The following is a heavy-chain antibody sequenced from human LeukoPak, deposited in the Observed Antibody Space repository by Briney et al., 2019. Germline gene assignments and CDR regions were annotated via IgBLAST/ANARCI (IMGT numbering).Heavy chain of an antibody. V-gene: IGHV3-33*06. D-gene: IGHD2-2*01. Sequence: GGSLRLSCAASGFTFSSYGMHWVRQAPGKGLEWVAVIWYDGSNKYYAASVKGRFTISRDNSKNTLYLQMNSLRAEDTAVYYCAKDSCSSTSCYLVAGYYFDYWGQGTLVTVSS. CDR3: AKDSCSSTSCYLVAGYYFDY. J-gene: IGHJ4*02. CDR1: GFTFSSYG. CDR2: IWYDGSNK.